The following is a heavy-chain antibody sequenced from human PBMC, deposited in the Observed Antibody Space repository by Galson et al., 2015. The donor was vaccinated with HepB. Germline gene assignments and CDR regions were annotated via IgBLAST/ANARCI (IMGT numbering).Heavy chain of an antibody. CDR1: GGSISSNC. Sequence: SETLSLTCTVSGGSISSNCWSWIRQPPGKGPEWIGYIYYSGSTNYNPSLKSRVTMSVDTSKNQFSLKLSSVTAADTAVYYCARGGGRFDYWGQGTLVTVS. CDR3: ARGGGRFDY. J-gene: IGHJ4*02. CDR2: IYYSGST. D-gene: IGHD3-16*01. V-gene: IGHV4-59*08.